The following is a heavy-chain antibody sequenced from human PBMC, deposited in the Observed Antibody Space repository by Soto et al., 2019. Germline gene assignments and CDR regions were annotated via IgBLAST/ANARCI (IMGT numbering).Heavy chain of an antibody. CDR2: INVNSGGT. V-gene: IGHV1-2*04. J-gene: IGHJ4*02. Sequence: QVQLVQSGAEAKKPGASVKVSCKASGYTFTGNYMHWVRQAPGQGFEWMGWINVNSGGTKYAQKFQGWVTMARDTSSSTAYMELSRLRSDDTAVYYCARGDKLSLYPQLDYWGQGTLVTVSS. D-gene: IGHD3-16*02. CDR3: ARGDKLSLYPQLDY. CDR1: GYTFTGNY.